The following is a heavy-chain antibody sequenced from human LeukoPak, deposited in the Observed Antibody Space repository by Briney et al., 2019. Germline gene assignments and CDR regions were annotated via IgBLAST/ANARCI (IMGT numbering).Heavy chain of an antibody. CDR3: ARGRGYSGYDLGY. J-gene: IGHJ4*02. V-gene: IGHV4-30-2*01. CDR2: IYHSGST. CDR1: GGSITSGGYY. Sequence: PSQTLSLTCTVSGGSITSGGYYWSWIRQPPGKGLEWIGYIYHSGSTYYNPSLKSRVTISVDTSKNQFSLKLSSVTAADTAVYYCARGRGYSGYDLGYWGQGTLVTVSS. D-gene: IGHD5-12*01.